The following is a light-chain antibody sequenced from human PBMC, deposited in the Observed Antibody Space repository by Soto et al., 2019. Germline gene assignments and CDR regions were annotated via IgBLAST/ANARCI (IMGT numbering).Light chain of an antibody. CDR1: QSVSSSY. CDR2: DAS. Sequence: EIVLTQSPGTLSLSPGERATLSCRASQSVSSSYLAWHQQKPGQAPRLLIYDASSRATGIPDRFSGSGSGTDFTLTISRLEPEEFALYYCQQYGSSPYTFGQGTKLEIK. CDR3: QQYGSSPYT. J-gene: IGKJ2*01. V-gene: IGKV3-20*01.